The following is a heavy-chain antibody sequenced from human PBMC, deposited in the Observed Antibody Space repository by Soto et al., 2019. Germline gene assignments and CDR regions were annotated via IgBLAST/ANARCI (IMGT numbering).Heavy chain of an antibody. Sequence: EVQLVQSGAEVNKPGESLKISCKGSGYSFTSYWIGWVRQMPGKGLEWMGIIYPGDSVTSYSPSFQGQVTISADKSISAPYLQWSSLKASDTAMYCCARRRSSSCENEDAFDVWGQGTMVTVSS. J-gene: IGHJ3*01. D-gene: IGHD6-13*01. CDR2: IYPGDSVT. CDR3: ARRRSSSCENEDAFDV. CDR1: GYSFTSYW. V-gene: IGHV5-51*01.